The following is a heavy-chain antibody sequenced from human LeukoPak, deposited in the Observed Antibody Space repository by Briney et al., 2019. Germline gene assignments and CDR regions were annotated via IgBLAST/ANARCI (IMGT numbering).Heavy chain of an antibody. Sequence: GGSLRLSCAASGFTFDTYGMHWVRQAPGKGLEWVALIRYDGSNGYYLESVKGRFTISRDNSKNTLYLQMNRLRAEDTAVYYCAKGARSHVLIFDYWGQGALVTVSS. V-gene: IGHV3-30*02. J-gene: IGHJ4*02. CDR3: AKGARSHVLIFDY. CDR2: IRYDGSNG. D-gene: IGHD3-9*01. CDR1: GFTFDTYG.